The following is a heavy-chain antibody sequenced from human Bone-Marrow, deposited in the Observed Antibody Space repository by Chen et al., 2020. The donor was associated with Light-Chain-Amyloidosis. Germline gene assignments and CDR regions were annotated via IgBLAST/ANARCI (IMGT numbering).Heavy chain of an antibody. CDR1: GGSFSGYY. Sequence: QVQLQQWGAGLLKPSETLSLTCAVYGGSFSGYYWSWIRQPPGKGLEWIGEINHSGSTNYNPSLKSRVTISVDTSKNQFSLKLSSVTAADTAVYYCASWRGSSSGYWGQGTLVTVSS. CDR2: INHSGST. V-gene: IGHV4-34*01. J-gene: IGHJ4*02. D-gene: IGHD3-22*01. CDR3: ASWRGSSSGY.